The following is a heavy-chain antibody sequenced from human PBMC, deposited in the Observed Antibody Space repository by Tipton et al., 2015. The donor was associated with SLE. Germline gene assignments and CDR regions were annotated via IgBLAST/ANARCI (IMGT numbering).Heavy chain of an antibody. J-gene: IGHJ3*02. CDR1: GGSISSGGYS. CDR3: ARRGDEYIWGSYRYTTAFDI. CDR2: IYHSGST. Sequence: TLSLTCAVSGGSISSGGYSWSWIRQPPGKGLEWIGYIYHSGSTYYNPSLKSRVTISVDRSKNQFSLKLSSVTAADTAVYYCARRGDEYIWGSYRYTTAFDIWGQGTMVTVSS. V-gene: IGHV4-30-2*01. D-gene: IGHD3-16*02.